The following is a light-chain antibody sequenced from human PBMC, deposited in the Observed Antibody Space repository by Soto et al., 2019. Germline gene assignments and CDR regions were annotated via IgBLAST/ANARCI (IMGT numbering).Light chain of an antibody. V-gene: IGKV3D-20*02. J-gene: IGKJ5*01. CDR2: DAS. CDR3: QQCSNWLIT. Sequence: EIVLTQSPGTLSLSPGERAALSCRASQSVSSSYLAWYQQKPGQAPKVLIYDASNRATGIPARFSGGGSGTDFTLTISSLEPEDFAVYYCQQCSNWLITFGQGTRLEI. CDR1: QSVSSSY.